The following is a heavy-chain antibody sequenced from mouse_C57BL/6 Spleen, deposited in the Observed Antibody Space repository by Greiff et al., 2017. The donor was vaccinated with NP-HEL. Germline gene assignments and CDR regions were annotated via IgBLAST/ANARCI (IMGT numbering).Heavy chain of an antibody. CDR2: ISSGSSTI. D-gene: IGHD2-3*01. V-gene: IGHV5-17*01. CDR3: ASPAYDGYYGWFAY. CDR1: GFTFSDYG. J-gene: IGHJ3*01. Sequence: EVKLVESGGGLVKPGGSLKLSCAASGFTFSDYGMHWVRQAPEKGLEWVAYISSGSSTIYYADTVKGRFTISRDNAKNTLFLQMTSLRSEDTAMYYCASPAYDGYYGWFAYWGQGTLVTVSA.